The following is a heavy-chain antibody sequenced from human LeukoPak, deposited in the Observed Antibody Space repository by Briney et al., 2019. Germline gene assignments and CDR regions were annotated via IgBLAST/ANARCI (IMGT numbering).Heavy chain of an antibody. Sequence: GASVTVSCKASGYTFTNYAIHWVRQAPGQRLEWMGWFNSDTGNTEYSQKFQGRVIITRDTPASTAYMEVSSLRPEDTAVFFCARGGPNKSGWTLDYWGQGTLVTVSS. CDR3: ARGGPNKSGWTLDY. V-gene: IGHV1-3*01. J-gene: IGHJ4*02. CDR1: GYTFTNYA. CDR2: FNSDTGNT. D-gene: IGHD6-25*01.